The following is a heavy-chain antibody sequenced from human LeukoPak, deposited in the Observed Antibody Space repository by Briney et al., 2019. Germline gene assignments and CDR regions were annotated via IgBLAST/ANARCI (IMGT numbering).Heavy chain of an antibody. CDR1: GGSISSGDYY. CDR3: ARDRGGSSWYLNWFDP. D-gene: IGHD6-13*01. CDR2: IYYSGST. J-gene: IGHJ5*02. Sequence: SRTLSLTCTVSGGSISSGDYYWSWIRQPPGKGLEWIGYIYYSGSTYYNPSLKSRVTISVDTSKNQFSLKLSSVTAADTAVYYCARDRGGSSWYLNWFDPWGQGTLVTVSS. V-gene: IGHV4-30-4*01.